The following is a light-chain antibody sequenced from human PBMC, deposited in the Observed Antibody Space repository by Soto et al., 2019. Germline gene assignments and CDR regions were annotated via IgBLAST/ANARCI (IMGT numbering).Light chain of an antibody. J-gene: IGKJ3*01. CDR2: KAS. CDR1: QSIKNW. Sequence: DFQMTQSPSTLSASVGDRVTITCRASQSIKNWLAWYQQKPGEAPKLLIYKASTLESGVPSRFSGSGSGTEFTLTISCLQPDDVATYYCQQYSSYSQFTFGPGTKVDIK. V-gene: IGKV1-5*03. CDR3: QQYSSYSQFT.